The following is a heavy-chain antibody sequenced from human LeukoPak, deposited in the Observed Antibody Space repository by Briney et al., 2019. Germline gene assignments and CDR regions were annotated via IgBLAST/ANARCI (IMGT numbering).Heavy chain of an antibody. Sequence: ASETLSLTCTVSGDSLNTYYWTWIRQTPGKELEWIGFFASSGTSNYNPSLKSRVSISIDTSKNQFSLALTSVTPADTAVYYCARVVRGVVTSNWFDPWGQGTLVSVSS. CDR3: ARVVRGVVTSNWFDP. J-gene: IGHJ5*02. D-gene: IGHD2-21*02. CDR2: FASSGTS. CDR1: GDSLNTYY. V-gene: IGHV4-59*01.